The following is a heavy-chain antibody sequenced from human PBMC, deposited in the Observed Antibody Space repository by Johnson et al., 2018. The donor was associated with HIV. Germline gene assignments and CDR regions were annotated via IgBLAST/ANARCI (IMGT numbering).Heavy chain of an antibody. Sequence: QVQVVESGGGVVQPGRSLRLSCAASGFTFSSYGMHWVRQAPGKGLEWVAVIWYDGSNKYYADSVKGRFTISRDNSKNTLYLQMNSLRAEDTAVYYCAKDMVRGFWGDAFDIWGQGTMVTVSS. D-gene: IGHD3-10*01. V-gene: IGHV3-33*06. CDR3: AKDMVRGFWGDAFDI. J-gene: IGHJ3*02. CDR2: IWYDGSNK. CDR1: GFTFSSYG.